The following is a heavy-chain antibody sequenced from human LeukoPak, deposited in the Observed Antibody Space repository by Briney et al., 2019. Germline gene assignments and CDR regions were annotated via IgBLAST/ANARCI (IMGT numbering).Heavy chain of an antibody. D-gene: IGHD3-22*01. CDR1: GDSISSYY. CDR2: IYYSGTT. Sequence: SETLSLTCTVSGDSISSYYWSWIRQPPGKGLEWIGYIYYSGTTNYNPSLKSRVTISVDTSKNQFSLKLSSVTAADTAVYYCARENINYYDSSGYYSPYFDYWGQGTLVTVSS. CDR3: ARENINYYDSSGYYSPYFDY. V-gene: IGHV4-59*01. J-gene: IGHJ4*02.